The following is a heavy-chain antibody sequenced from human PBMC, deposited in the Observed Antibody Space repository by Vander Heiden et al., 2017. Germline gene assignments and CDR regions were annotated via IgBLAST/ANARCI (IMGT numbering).Heavy chain of an antibody. J-gene: IGHJ4*02. D-gene: IGHD6-19*01. CDR3: ARDSGGIAVA. V-gene: IGHV3-48*02. CDR1: GFTFSSYS. CDR2: ISSSSRTR. Sequence: EVQLVESGGGLVQPGGSLRLSCAASGFTFSSYSMNWVRQAPGKGLEWVSYISSSSRTRYDADSVKGRFTISRDNAKNSLYLKMNSLRDEETAVYYCARDSGGIAVAWGQGTLVTVSS.